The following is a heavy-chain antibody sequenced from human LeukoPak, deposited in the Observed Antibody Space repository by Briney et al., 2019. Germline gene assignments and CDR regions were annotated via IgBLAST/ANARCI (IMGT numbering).Heavy chain of an antibody. CDR1: GFTFSSYT. V-gene: IGHV3-23*01. CDR3: TSKQDY. J-gene: IGHJ4*02. Sequence: GGSLRLSCVASGFTFSSYTMTWVRQAPGKGLEWVSAISGSGSATYFADSAKGRFTISRDNSKDTLYLQMNSLRAEDTAVYYCTSKQDYWGQGTLVTVSS. CDR2: ISGSGSAT.